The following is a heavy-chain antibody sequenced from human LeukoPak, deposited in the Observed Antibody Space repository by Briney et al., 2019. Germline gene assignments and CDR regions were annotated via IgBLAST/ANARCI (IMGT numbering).Heavy chain of an antibody. V-gene: IGHV4-39*01. D-gene: IGHD2-2*01. CDR2: IFHGGNT. J-gene: IGHJ6*02. CDR3: ARNRVPAAMVRGKTYGMDV. Sequence: PSETLSLTCTVSGDSITSSAFYWGWIRQAPGKGLEWIGNIFHGGNTHYNPSLKSRVSISVDRSKNQVSLNLSSVTAADTAVYYCARNRVPAAMVRGKTYGMDVWGQGTTVTVSS. CDR1: GDSITSSAFY.